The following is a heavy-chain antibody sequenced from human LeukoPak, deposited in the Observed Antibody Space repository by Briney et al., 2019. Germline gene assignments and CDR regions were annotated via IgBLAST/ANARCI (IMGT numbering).Heavy chain of an antibody. Sequence: SETLSLTCTVSGGSISSSSYYWGWIRQPPGKGLEWIGSIYYSGSTYYNPSLKSRVTISVDTSTNQFSLKLSSVTAADTAVYYCARQRYCSSTSCYGGGGYFDYWGQGTLVTVSS. CDR1: GGSISSSSYY. V-gene: IGHV4-39*01. D-gene: IGHD2-2*01. CDR2: IYYSGST. CDR3: ARQRYCSSTSCYGGGGYFDY. J-gene: IGHJ4*02.